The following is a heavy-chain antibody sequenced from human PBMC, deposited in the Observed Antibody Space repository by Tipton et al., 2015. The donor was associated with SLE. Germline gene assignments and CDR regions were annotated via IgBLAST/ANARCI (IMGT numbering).Heavy chain of an antibody. CDR2: INHSGST. D-gene: IGHD3-10*01. V-gene: IGHV4-34*01. CDR3: ARDNSGGMDDAFDF. CDR1: GGSFSGYY. Sequence: TLSLTCAVYGGSFSGYYWGWLRQPPGKGLEWIGEINHSGSTNYNPSLKNRVTISVDTSKNQFSLKLSSVTAADTAVYYCARDNSGGMDDAFDFWGQGTMVTVSS. J-gene: IGHJ3*01.